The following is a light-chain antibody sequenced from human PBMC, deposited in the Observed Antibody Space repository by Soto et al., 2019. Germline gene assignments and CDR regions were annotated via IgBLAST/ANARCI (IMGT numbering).Light chain of an antibody. CDR1: QSVSSSY. CDR3: QQYGKSAMFT. Sequence: EIVLTQSPGTLSLSPGDRATLSCRASQSVSSSYLAWYQQKPGQAPSLLIYVASNMATGIPDRFSGGGSGTDFTLTISRLEPEDFAVYYCQQYGKSAMFTFGQGTKLEIK. V-gene: IGKV3-20*01. CDR2: VAS. J-gene: IGKJ2*01.